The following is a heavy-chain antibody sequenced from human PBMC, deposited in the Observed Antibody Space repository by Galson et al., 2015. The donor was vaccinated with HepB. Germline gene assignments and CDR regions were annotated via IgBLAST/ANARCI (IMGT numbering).Heavy chain of an antibody. CDR3: AREGAYSGYDLRIDAFDI. CDR1: GYTFTSYY. D-gene: IGHD5-12*01. Sequence: SVKVSCKASGYTFTSYYMHWVRQAPGQGLEWMGIINPSGGSTSYAQKFQGRVTMTRDTSTSTVYMELSSLRSEDTAVYYCAREGAYSGYDLRIDAFDIWGQGTMVTVSS. V-gene: IGHV1-46*01. J-gene: IGHJ3*02. CDR2: INPSGGST.